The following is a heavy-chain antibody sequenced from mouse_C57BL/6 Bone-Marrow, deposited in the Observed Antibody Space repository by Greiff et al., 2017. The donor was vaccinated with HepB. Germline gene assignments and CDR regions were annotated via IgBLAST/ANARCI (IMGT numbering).Heavy chain of an antibody. J-gene: IGHJ3*01. D-gene: IGHD2-5*01. Sequence: QVQLKQSGAELVRPGASVTLSCKASGYTFTDYEMHWVKQTPVHGLEWIGAIDPETGGTAYNQKFKGKAILTADKSSSTAYMELRSLTSEDSAVYYCARRSNCLGWFAYGGRGTLVTVSA. V-gene: IGHV1-15*01. CDR1: GYTFTDYE. CDR3: ARRSNCLGWFAY. CDR2: IDPETGGT.